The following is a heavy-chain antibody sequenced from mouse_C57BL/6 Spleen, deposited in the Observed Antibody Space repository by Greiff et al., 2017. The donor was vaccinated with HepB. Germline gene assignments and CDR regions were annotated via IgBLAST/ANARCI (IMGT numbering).Heavy chain of an antibody. CDR3: ARNYGSVYFDY. Sequence: QVQLQQPGAELVKPGASVKLSCKASGYTFTSYWMHWVKQRPGQGLEWIGMIHPNSGSTNYNEKFKSKATLTVDKSSSTAYMQLSSLTSEDSAVYYWARNYGSVYFDYWGQGTTLTVSS. CDR1: GYTFTSYW. CDR2: IHPNSGST. J-gene: IGHJ2*01. V-gene: IGHV1-64*01. D-gene: IGHD1-1*01.